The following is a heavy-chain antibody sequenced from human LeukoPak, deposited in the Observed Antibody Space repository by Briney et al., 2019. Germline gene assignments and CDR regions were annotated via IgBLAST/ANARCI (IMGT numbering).Heavy chain of an antibody. J-gene: IGHJ5*02. Sequence: PSETLSLTCTVSGGSISSYYWSWIRQPPGKGLEWIGYIYYSGSTNYNPSLKSRVTISVDTSKNQFSLKLSSVTAADTAVYYCARPHGDDYVWGSYRPNWFDPWGQGTLVTVSS. V-gene: IGHV4-59*01. CDR1: GGSISSYY. CDR3: ARPHGDDYVWGSYRPNWFDP. CDR2: IYYSGST. D-gene: IGHD3-16*02.